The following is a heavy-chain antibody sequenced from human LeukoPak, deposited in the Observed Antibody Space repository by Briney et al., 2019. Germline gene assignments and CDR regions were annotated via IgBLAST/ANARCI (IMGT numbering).Heavy chain of an antibody. CDR2: INPSGGST. D-gene: IGHD3-10*01. CDR3: ARDYYGSGSYLWFDP. J-gene: IGHJ5*02. Sequence: ASVKVSCKASGYTFTSYYMHWVRQAPGQGLEWMGIINPSGGSTSYAQKFQGRVTMTRDTSTSTVYMELSSLRSEDTAVYYCARDYYGSGSYLWFDPWGQGTLVTVSS. CDR1: GYTFTSYY. V-gene: IGHV1-46*01.